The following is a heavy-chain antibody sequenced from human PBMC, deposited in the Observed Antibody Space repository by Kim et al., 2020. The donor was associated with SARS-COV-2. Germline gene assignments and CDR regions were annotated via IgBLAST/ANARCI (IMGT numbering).Heavy chain of an antibody. J-gene: IGHJ4*02. CDR2: GGNT. V-gene: IGHV3-53*01. Sequence: GGNTYYADSVKGRFTISRDNSKNTLYLQMNSLGAGDTAVYYCAKSSAGDYWGQGTLVTVSS. CDR3: AKSSAGDY. D-gene: IGHD6-13*01.